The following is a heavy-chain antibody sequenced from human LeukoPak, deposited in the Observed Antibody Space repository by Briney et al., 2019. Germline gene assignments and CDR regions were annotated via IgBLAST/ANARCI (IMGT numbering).Heavy chain of an antibody. D-gene: IGHD3-22*01. CDR3: AREGGYYDSSGYYSLSFQH. CDR1: GFTFSSYG. CDR2: IWYDGSNK. V-gene: IGHV3-33*01. J-gene: IGHJ1*01. Sequence: AGRSLRLSCAASGFTFSSYGMRWVRQAPGKGLEWVTVIWYDGSNKYYADSVKGRFTISRDNSKNTLYLQMNSLRAEDTAVYYCAREGGYYDSSGYYSLSFQHWGQGTLVTVSS.